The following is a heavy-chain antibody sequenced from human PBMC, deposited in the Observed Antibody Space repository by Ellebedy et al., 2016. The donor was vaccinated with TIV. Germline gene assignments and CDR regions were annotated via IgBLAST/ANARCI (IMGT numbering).Heavy chain of an antibody. CDR2: IKHDGSEK. CDR1: GFTFSTYW. J-gene: IGHJ4*02. D-gene: IGHD2-15*01. CDR3: ARDQSAHFCGGGGCHSPGGY. Sequence: GGSLRLSXAASGFTFSTYWMSWVRQAPGKGLEWVANIKHDGSEKSYVDSVKGRFTISRDNGKNSLYLQMNTLRAEDTAVYYCARDQSAHFCGGGGCHSPGGYWGQGTLVTVSS. V-gene: IGHV3-7*03.